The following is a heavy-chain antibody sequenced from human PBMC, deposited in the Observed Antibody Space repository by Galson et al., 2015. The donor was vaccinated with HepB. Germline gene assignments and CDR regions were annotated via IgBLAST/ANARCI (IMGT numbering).Heavy chain of an antibody. D-gene: IGHD2-2*01. J-gene: IGHJ4*02. Sequence: SLRLSCAASGCRVYSYSMNWVRQTPGEGLEWVSYISSSSSIIKYADCVKDRFTTSRDNAKNSLYLQMNSLRAEDTAVYYCARASDLDYWGQGTLVTVSS. CDR3: ARASDLDY. V-gene: IGHV3-48*01. CDR1: GCRVYSYS. CDR2: ISSSSSII.